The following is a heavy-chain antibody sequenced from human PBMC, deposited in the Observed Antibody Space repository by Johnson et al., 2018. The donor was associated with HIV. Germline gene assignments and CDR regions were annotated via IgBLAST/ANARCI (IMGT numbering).Heavy chain of an antibody. J-gene: IGHJ3*02. D-gene: IGHD6-19*01. Sequence: QVQLVESGGGLIQPRGSMRLSCAASGFTFSSYAMHWVRQAHGKGMEWVAVISYDGSNKYYAASVKGRFSISRDNSKNTLYLQMNSLRAEDTAVYYCASTSSGWFYAFDIWGQGTMVTVSS. CDR3: ASTSSGWFYAFDI. V-gene: IGHV3-30*04. CDR2: ISYDGSNK. CDR1: GFTFSSYA.